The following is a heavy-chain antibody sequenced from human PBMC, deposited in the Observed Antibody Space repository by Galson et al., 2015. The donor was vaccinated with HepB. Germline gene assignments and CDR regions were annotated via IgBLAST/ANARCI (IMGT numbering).Heavy chain of an antibody. J-gene: IGHJ4*02. CDR2: ISSSSSYI. V-gene: IGHV3-21*01. D-gene: IGHD2-2*01. Sequence: LRLSCAASGFTFSSYSMNWVRQAPGKGLEWVSSISSSSSYIYYADSVKGRFTISRDNAKNSLYLQMNSLRAEDTAVYYCASTKIEDIVVVPAADIAAAGTFDYWGQGTLVTVSS. CDR1: GFTFSSYS. CDR3: ASTKIEDIVVVPAADIAAAGTFDY.